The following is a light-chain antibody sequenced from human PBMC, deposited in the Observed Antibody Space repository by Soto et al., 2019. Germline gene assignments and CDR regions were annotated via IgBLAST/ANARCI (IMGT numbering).Light chain of an antibody. CDR3: QQSYSTLIT. J-gene: IGKJ5*01. Sequence: DIHMTHSPSSLSASVCYIVTITGRASHSISSYLNWYQQKPGKAPKLLIYAASSLQSGVPSRFSGSGSGTDFTLTISSLQPEDFATYYCQQSYSTLITFGQGTRLEIK. CDR1: HSISSY. V-gene: IGKV1-39*01. CDR2: AAS.